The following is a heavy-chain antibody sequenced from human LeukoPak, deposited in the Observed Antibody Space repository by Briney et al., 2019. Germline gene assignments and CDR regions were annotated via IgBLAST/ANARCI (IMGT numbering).Heavy chain of an antibody. D-gene: IGHD3-10*01. Sequence: GGSLRLSCTASGFTFGDYAMSWFRQAPGKGLEWVGFIRSKAYGGTTEYAASVKGRFTISRDDYKSIAYLQMNSLKTEDTAVYYCTRSGLWFGETNFDYWGQGTLVTVSS. V-gene: IGHV3-49*03. CDR1: GFTFGDYA. CDR3: TRSGLWFGETNFDY. J-gene: IGHJ4*02. CDR2: IRSKAYGGTT.